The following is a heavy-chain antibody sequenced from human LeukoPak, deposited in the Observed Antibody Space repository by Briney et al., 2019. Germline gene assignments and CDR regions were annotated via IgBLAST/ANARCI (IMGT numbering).Heavy chain of an antibody. Sequence: SETLSLTCTVSGDSINSGNCYWGWVRQPPGKGLQWIGSVYHSGTTSYTYCNPSLKSRVTISVDSSRNQFSLKLASVTAADTAVYYCARDPLLRIETFDIWGQGTTVTVSS. J-gene: IGHJ3*02. D-gene: IGHD2-15*01. V-gene: IGHV4-39*07. CDR3: ARDPLLRIETFDI. CDR1: GDSINSGNCY. CDR2: VYHSGTT.